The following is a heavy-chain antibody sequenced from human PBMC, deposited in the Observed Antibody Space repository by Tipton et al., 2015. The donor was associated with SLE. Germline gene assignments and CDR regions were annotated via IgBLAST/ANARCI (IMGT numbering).Heavy chain of an antibody. CDR1: GVSISSYY. V-gene: IGHV4-4*07. CDR3: AREGALPNAFDI. J-gene: IGHJ3*02. Sequence: TLSLTCTVSGVSISSYYWSWIRQPAGKGLEWIGRIYTSGSTNYNPSLKSRVTMSVDTSKNQFSLKLSSVTAADTAVYYCAREGALPNAFDIWGQGTMVTVSS. CDR2: IYTSGST.